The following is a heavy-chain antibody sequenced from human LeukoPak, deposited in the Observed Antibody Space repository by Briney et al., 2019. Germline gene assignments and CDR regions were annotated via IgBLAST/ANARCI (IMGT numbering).Heavy chain of an antibody. Sequence: SRRTPVKPPQTLTLTRTFSGFSLSTTGVGVGWSRQPPGKALECRSLISWDHERRYSPSLKSRPTITKDTSKTQVVLTMTNMDPVDTAKYYGAHTDCSGVSCYSVWFDPWGQGTLVTVSS. CDR3: AHTDCSGVSCYSVWFDP. V-gene: IGHV2-5*02. D-gene: IGHD2-15*01. CDR1: GFSLSTTGVG. CDR2: ISWDHER. J-gene: IGHJ5*02.